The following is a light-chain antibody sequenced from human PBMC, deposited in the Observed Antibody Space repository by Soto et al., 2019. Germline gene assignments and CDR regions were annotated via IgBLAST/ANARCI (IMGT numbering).Light chain of an antibody. J-gene: IGLJ3*02. CDR2: EFT. Sequence: QSVLTQPPSASGSPGQSVTISCTGTSSDVGGYNYVSWYQQHPGKVPKLMIYEFTKRPSGVPDRFSGFKSGNTASLTVSGLQAEDEADYYCSSYAGSNILVFGGGTKLTVL. CDR3: SSYAGSNILV. V-gene: IGLV2-8*01. CDR1: SSDVGGYNY.